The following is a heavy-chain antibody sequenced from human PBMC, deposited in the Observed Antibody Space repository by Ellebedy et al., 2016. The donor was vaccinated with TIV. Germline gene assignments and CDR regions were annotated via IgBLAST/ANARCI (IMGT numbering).Heavy chain of an antibody. CDR1: GYTFTGYG. CDR3: ARDSGYCSGGSCYSNY. V-gene: IGHV1-18*01. CDR2: SSVNNGNT. D-gene: IGHD2-15*01. Sequence: ASVKVSCKASGYTFTGYGISWARQAPGQGLEWMGRSSVNNGNTNYAQKFQGRVSMTTDTSTSTAYMELRSLRSDDTAVYYCARDSGYCSGGSCYSNYWGQGTLVTVSS. J-gene: IGHJ4*02.